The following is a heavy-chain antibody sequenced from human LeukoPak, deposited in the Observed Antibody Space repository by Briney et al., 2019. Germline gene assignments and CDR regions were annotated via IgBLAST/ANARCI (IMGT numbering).Heavy chain of an antibody. CDR3: ASSGSYRFDY. CDR1: GLTFRNYA. Sequence: GGSLRLSCAASGLTFRNYAMTWVRQAPGKGLEWVSTISADGASTFYADSVRGRFTISRDNSENTLYLQMDSLRAEDTAVYYCASSGSYRFDYWGQGTLVTVSS. V-gene: IGHV3-23*01. J-gene: IGHJ4*02. CDR2: ISADGAST. D-gene: IGHD1-26*01.